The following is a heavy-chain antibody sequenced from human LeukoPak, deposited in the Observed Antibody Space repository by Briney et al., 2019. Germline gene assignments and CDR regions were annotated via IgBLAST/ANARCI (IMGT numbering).Heavy chain of an antibody. J-gene: IGHJ5*02. Sequence: ASVTVSFKASGYTFTIYYMHWVRQAPGQGLEWMGIINPSGGSTSYAQKFQGRVTMTRDTSTSTVYMELSSLRSEDTAVYYCARDGPQRAYYYGSGSSNWSDPWGQGTLVTVSS. V-gene: IGHV1-46*01. CDR2: INPSGGST. CDR3: ARDGPQRAYYYGSGSSNWSDP. D-gene: IGHD3-10*01. CDR1: GYTFTIYY.